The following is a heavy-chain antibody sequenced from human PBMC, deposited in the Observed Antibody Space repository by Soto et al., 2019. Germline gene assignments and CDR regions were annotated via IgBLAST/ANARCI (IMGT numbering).Heavy chain of an antibody. CDR3: AKERTYSVASGFDY. CDR2: ISYDGSHA. J-gene: IGHJ4*02. CDR1: GFTFTTYG. Sequence: QVQLVDSGGGVVQPGRSLRLSCAASGFTFTTYGMHWVRRAPGKGLEWVAVISYDGSHAYYADSVKGRFTISRDNSKNSLYLQINSRRGEDTADYYCAKERTYSVASGFDYWGRGPLVTVSS. D-gene: IGHD1-26*01. V-gene: IGHV3-30*18.